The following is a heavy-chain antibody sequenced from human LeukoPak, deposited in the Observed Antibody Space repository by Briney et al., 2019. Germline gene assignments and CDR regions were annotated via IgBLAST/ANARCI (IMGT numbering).Heavy chain of an antibody. CDR3: VKSGSYYNEPYYFDY. V-gene: IGHV3-64D*06. Sequence: PGGSLRLSCSASGFTFSRYAMHWVSQPPGKGLEYVSGISSNGGSTYYADSAKGRFTISRDNSKNTLYLQMSSLRAEDTAVYYCVKSGSYYNEPYYFDYWGQGTLVTVSS. D-gene: IGHD3-10*01. CDR2: ISSNGGST. CDR1: GFTFSRYA. J-gene: IGHJ4*02.